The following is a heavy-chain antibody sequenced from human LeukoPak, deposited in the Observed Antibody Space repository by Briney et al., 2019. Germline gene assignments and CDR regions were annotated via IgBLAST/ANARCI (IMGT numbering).Heavy chain of an antibody. CDR2: ISGSGGST. V-gene: IGHV3-23*01. D-gene: IGHD3-22*01. Sequence: GGSLRLSCAVSGITLSNYGMSWVRQAPGKGLEWVAGISGSGGSTYYADSVKGRFAVSRDNPKNTLYLQMNSLRAEDTAFYFCAKRGVVIRVILVGFHKEANYFDSWGQGALVTVSS. J-gene: IGHJ4*02. CDR1: GITLSNYG. CDR3: AKRGVVIRVILVGFHKEANYFDS.